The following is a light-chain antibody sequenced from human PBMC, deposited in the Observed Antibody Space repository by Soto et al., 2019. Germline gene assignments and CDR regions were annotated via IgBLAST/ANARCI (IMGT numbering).Light chain of an antibody. J-gene: IGKJ2*01. CDR2: DAS. CDR1: QSVSSY. CDR3: QQRSNWPPYT. Sequence: EIVLTQSPATLSFSPGERATLSCRASQSVSSYLAWYQQKPGQAPRPLIYDASNRATGIPARFSGSGSGTDFTLTISSLEPEDFAVYYCQQRSNWPPYTFGQGPKLEIK. V-gene: IGKV3-11*01.